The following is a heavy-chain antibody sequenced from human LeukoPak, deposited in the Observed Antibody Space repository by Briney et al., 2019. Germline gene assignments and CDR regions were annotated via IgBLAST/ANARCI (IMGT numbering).Heavy chain of an antibody. J-gene: IGHJ2*01. V-gene: IGHV3-33*01. CDR3: ARDRADSSGWFNYWYFAL. CDR1: GFTFSSYG. Sequence: PGRSLRLSCAASGFTFSSYGTHWVRQAPGKGLEWVAVIWYDGSNKYYADSVKGRFTISRDNSKNTLYLQMNSLRTEDTAVYYCARDRADSSGWFNYWYFALWGRGTLVTVSS. CDR2: IWYDGSNK. D-gene: IGHD6-19*01.